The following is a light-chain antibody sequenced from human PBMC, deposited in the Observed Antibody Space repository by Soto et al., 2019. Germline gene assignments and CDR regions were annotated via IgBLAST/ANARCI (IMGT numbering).Light chain of an antibody. CDR3: HQLNISPIP. V-gene: IGKV1-9*01. Sequence: IQLTQSPSSLSASVGDRVTISCRASQGIANFLAWYQQKPGKAPKLLIYGASTLQSGFPSRFSGSGSGTDFTRNISSLQPEDFATYCCHQLNISPIPFGPGNTVDI. CDR1: QGIANF. J-gene: IGKJ3*01. CDR2: GAS.